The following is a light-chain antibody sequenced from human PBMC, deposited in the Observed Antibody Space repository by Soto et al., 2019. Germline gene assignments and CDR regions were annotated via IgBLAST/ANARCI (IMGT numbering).Light chain of an antibody. CDR3: QQYGSSPPYT. CDR1: QSVSSSY. Sequence: EIVLTQSPGTLSLSPGERATLSCRASQSVSSSYLAWYQQKPGQAPRLLIYGASSRAAGIPDRFSGSGSGTDFAITISRLEPEDFAVYYCQQYGSSPPYTFGQGNKLEI. J-gene: IGKJ2*01. V-gene: IGKV3-20*01. CDR2: GAS.